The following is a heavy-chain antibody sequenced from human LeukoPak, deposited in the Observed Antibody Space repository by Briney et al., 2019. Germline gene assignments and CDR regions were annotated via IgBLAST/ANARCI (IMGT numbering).Heavy chain of an antibody. J-gene: IGHJ6*03. V-gene: IGHV1-69*05. CDR2: SIPIFGTA. CDR1: GGTFSSYA. D-gene: IGHD3-3*01. Sequence: SVKVSCKASGGTFSSYAISWVRQAPGQGLEWMGGSIPIFGTANYAQKFQGRVTITTDESTSTAYMELSSLRSEDTAVYYCARDGRLRFLEWEYYYYYMDVWGKGTTVTVSS. CDR3: ARDGRLRFLEWEYYYYYMDV.